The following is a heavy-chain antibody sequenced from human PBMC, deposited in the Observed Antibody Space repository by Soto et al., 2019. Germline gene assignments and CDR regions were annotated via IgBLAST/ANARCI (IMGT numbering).Heavy chain of an antibody. CDR2: ISGSSNDI. CDR1: GFTFRDYS. V-gene: IGHV3-21*01. D-gene: IGHD6-6*01. Sequence: EVQLVESGGGLVKPGGSLRLSCAAQGFTFRDYSLNWVRHAPGKGLEWASSISGSSNDIYYADSVKGRFIISRDNAKDSLYLQMYSLSAEDTGIYFCATSIAVHLGYYGMDVWGQGTTVTVSS. CDR3: ATSIAVHLGYYGMDV. J-gene: IGHJ6*02.